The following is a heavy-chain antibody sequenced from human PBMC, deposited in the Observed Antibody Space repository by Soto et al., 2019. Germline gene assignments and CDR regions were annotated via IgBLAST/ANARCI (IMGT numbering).Heavy chain of an antibody. CDR1: GFTFGDYA. CDR2: ISWNSGTI. J-gene: IGHJ4*02. D-gene: IGHD1-1*01. CDR3: AKDTSDQVPGNHFDF. Sequence: EVQLVESGGGLVQPSRSLRLSCAASGFTFGDYAMHWVRQAPGKGLEWVSGISWNSGTIAYTDSVKGRFTISRDNAKNSLYLQMNSLRGEDTAFYYCAKDTSDQVPGNHFDFWGQGTLVTVSS. V-gene: IGHV3-9*01.